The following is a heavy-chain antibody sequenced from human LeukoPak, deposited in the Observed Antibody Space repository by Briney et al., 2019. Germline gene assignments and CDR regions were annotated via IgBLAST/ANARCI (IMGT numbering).Heavy chain of an antibody. J-gene: IGHJ4*02. Sequence: QPGGSLRLSCAASGFTFSSYGMSWLRQAPGKGLEWVSAISGSGGSTYYADSVKGRFTISRDNSKNTLYVQMNSLRAEDTAVYYCAKGTIYCYGSGSYYNDYWGQGTLVTVSS. CDR3: AKGTIYCYGSGSYYNDY. V-gene: IGHV3-23*01. CDR2: ISGSGGST. D-gene: IGHD3-10*01. CDR1: GFTFSSYG.